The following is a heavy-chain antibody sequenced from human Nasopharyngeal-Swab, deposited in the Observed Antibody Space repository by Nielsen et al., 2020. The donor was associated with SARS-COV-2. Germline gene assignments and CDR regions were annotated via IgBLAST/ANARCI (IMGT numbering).Heavy chain of an antibody. V-gene: IGHV4-59*01. J-gene: IGHJ4*02. D-gene: IGHD4-17*01. CDR1: GGSISSYY. CDR2: IYYGGST. CDR3: ARGHGYDYGDLDY. Sequence: SETLSLTCTVSGGSISSYYWSWIRQPPGKGLEWIGYIYYGGSTNYNPSLKSRVTISVDTSKNQFSLKLSSVTAADTAVYYCARGHGYDYGDLDYWGQGTLVTVSS.